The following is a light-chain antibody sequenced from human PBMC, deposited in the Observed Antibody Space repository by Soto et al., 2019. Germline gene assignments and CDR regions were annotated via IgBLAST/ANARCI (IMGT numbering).Light chain of an antibody. CDR3: CSYAGSSTFPYV. Sequence: QSVLTQPASVSGSPGQSITISCTGTSSDVGSYNLVSWYQQHPGNAPKLMIYEVSKRPSGVSNRFSGSKSGNTASLTISGLQAEDEADYYCCSYAGSSTFPYVFGTGTKVAVL. V-gene: IGLV2-23*02. CDR1: SSDVGSYNL. CDR2: EVS. J-gene: IGLJ1*01.